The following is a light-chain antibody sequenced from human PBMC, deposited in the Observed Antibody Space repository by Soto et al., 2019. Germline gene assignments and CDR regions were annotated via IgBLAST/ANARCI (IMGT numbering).Light chain of an antibody. CDR2: EVS. CDR3: SSYGGSNNFGV. V-gene: IGLV2-8*01. Sequence: QSALTQPPSASGSPGQSVTISCTGTSSDVGGYDYVSWYQQHPGKVPKLMIYEVSKRPSGVPDRFSGSKSGNTASLTVSGLQAEDEADYDCSSYGGSNNFGVFGTGTKLTVL. J-gene: IGLJ1*01. CDR1: SSDVGGYDY.